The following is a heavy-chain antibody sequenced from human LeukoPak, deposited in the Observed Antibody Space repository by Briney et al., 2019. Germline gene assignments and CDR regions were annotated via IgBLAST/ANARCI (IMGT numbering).Heavy chain of an antibody. J-gene: IGHJ4*02. V-gene: IGHV3-7*01. CDR3: ARDHGYYGSGSYFDY. CDR2: IKQDGSEK. Sequence: GGSLRLSCTASGFTFSSYWMSWVRQAPGKGLEWVANIKQDGSEKYYVDSVKGRFTISRDNAKNSLYLQMNSLRAEDTAVYYCARDHGYYGSGSYFDYWGQGTLVIVSS. CDR1: GFTFSSYW. D-gene: IGHD3-10*01.